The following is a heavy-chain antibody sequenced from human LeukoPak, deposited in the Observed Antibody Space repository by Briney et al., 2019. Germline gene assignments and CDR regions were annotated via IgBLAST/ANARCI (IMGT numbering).Heavy chain of an antibody. CDR1: GGSISSHY. D-gene: IGHD5-24*01. CDR3: AGANVEMATILVFDY. CDR2: IYYSGST. V-gene: IGHV4-59*11. J-gene: IGHJ4*02. Sequence: PSETLSLTCTVSGGSISSHYWSWLRQPPGKGLEWIGYIYYSGSTNYNPSLKSRVTISVDTSKNQFSLKLSSVTAADTAVYYCAGANVEMATILVFDYWGQGTLVTVSS.